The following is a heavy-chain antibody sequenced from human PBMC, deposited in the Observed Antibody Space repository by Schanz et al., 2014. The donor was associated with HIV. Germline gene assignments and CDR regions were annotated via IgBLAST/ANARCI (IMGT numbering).Heavy chain of an antibody. CDR3: ARDSTMDYFDY. CDR1: GGSFSGYY. V-gene: IGHV4-34*01. Sequence: QVQLQQWGAGLLKPSETLSLTCAVNGGSFSGYYWSWIRQSPGKGLEWVGRINHSGSTNYNPSLKSRVTISVDTSSDQFSLKLSSVTAADTAVYYCARDSTMDYFDYWGQGTLVTVSS. D-gene: IGHD6-13*01. J-gene: IGHJ4*02. CDR2: INHSGST.